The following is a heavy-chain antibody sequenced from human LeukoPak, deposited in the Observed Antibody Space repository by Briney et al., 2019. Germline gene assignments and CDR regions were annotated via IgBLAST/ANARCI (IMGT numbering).Heavy chain of an antibody. CDR1: GFTFSHSA. J-gene: IGHJ6*02. D-gene: IGHD3-9*01. CDR2: LAYDGNNK. V-gene: IGHV3-30-3*01. CDR3: ARAQRPYYSLLTGEGYSFYGLDV. Sequence: SGGSLRLSCAASGFTFSHSAMHWVRQAPGKGLEWVAVLAYDGNNKYYADSVKGRFTISRDNCNNTLYLQMNSLRAEDTGLYYCARAQRPYYSLLTGEGYSFYGLDVWGQGTTITVSS.